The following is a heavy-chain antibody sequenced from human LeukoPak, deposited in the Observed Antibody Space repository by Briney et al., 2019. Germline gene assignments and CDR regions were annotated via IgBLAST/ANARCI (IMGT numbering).Heavy chain of an antibody. CDR2: INPNSGGT. CDR3: ARVRGYSGYDWGFDY. J-gene: IGHJ4*02. D-gene: IGHD5-12*01. Sequence: ASVKVSCKASGYTFTSYDINWVRQATGQGLEWMGWINPNSGGTTYAQKFQGRVTMTRDTSISTAYMELSRLRSDDTAVYYCARVRGYSGYDWGFDYWGQGTLVTVSS. CDR1: GYTFTSYD. V-gene: IGHV1-2*02.